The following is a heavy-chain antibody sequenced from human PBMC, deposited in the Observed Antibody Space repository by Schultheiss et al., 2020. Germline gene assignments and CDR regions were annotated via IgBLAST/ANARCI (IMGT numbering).Heavy chain of an antibody. V-gene: IGHV4-39*01. J-gene: IGHJ6*02. CDR2: IYYSGST. D-gene: IGHD6-19*01. CDR1: GGSISSYY. CDR3: ARHVSSGWYWYYGMDF. Sequence: SETLSLTCTVSGGSISSYYWGWIRQPPGKGLEWIGSIYYSGSTYYNPSLKSRVTISVDTSKNQFSLKLSSLTAADTAVYYCARHVSSGWYWYYGMDFWGQGTTV.